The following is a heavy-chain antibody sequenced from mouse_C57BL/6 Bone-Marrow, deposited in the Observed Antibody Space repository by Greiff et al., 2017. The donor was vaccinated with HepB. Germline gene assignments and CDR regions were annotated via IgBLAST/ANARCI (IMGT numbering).Heavy chain of an antibody. CDR2: IWWDDDK. CDR3: ARIMSHYYGSSWYFDV. J-gene: IGHJ1*03. Sequence: QVTLKVSGPGILQPSQTLSLTCSFSGFSLSTFGMGVGWIRQPSGKGLEWLAHIWWDDDKYYNPALKSRLTISKDTSKNQVFLKIANVDTADTATYYCARIMSHYYGSSWYFDVWGTGTTVTVSS. D-gene: IGHD1-1*01. CDR1: GFSLSTFGMG. V-gene: IGHV8-8*01.